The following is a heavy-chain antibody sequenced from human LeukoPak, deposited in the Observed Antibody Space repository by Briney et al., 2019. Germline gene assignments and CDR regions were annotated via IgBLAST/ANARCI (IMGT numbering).Heavy chain of an antibody. V-gene: IGHV4-30-2*01. J-gene: IGHJ5*02. CDR2: IYHSGST. CDR3: TRTAMVENWFDP. Sequence: SETLSLTCTVSGGSISSGGYSWSWIRQPPGKGLEWIGYIYHSGSTYYNPSLKSRVTISVDRSKNQFSLKLSSVTAADTAVYYCTRTAMVENWFDPWGQGTLVTVSS. CDR1: GGSISSGGYS. D-gene: IGHD5-18*01.